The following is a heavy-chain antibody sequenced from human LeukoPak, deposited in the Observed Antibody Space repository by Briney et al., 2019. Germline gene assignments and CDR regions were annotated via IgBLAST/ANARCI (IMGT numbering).Heavy chain of an antibody. V-gene: IGHV4-39*07. CDR2: IYYSGYT. J-gene: IGHJ4*02. Sequence: SETLSLTCTVSGGSISSSNSYWGWIRQPPGKGLEWIGSIYYSGYTSYNPPLKSRVTISVDTSKNQSSLKLSSVTAADTAVYYCARAASGRLFDYWGQGTLVTVSS. D-gene: IGHD6-19*01. CDR1: GGSISSSNSY. CDR3: ARAASGRLFDY.